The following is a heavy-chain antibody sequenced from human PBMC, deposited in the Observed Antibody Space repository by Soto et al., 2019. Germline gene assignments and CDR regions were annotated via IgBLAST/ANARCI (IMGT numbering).Heavy chain of an antibody. CDR3: AKVGAAMDPIYYYYYGMDV. Sequence: SLRLSCAASGFTFSSYAMSWVRQAPGKGLEWVSAISGSGGSTYYADSVKGRFTISRDNSKNTLYLQMNSLRAEDTAVYYCAKVGAAMDPIYYYYYGMDVRGQGTTVTVSS. J-gene: IGHJ6*02. V-gene: IGHV3-23*01. CDR1: GFTFSSYA. CDR2: ISGSGGST. D-gene: IGHD5-18*01.